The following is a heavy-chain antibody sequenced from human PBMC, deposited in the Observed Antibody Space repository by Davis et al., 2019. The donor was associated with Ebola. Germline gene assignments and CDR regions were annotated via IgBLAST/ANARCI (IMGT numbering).Heavy chain of an antibody. CDR3: ARGLSGTYGFDY. J-gene: IGHJ4*02. V-gene: IGHV3-74*01. D-gene: IGHD1-26*01. CDR1: GFTFGTYG. Sequence: GESLKISCVGSGFTFGTYGMNWVRQGPGKGLVWVSRIFYDESTTNYADSVKGRFTISRDNAKNTLFLQMNSLRVDDTAVYYCARGLSGTYGFDYWGQGTLVTVSS. CDR2: IFYDESTT.